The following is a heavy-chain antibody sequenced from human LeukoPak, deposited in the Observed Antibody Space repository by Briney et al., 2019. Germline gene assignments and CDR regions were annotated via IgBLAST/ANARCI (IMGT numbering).Heavy chain of an antibody. J-gene: IGHJ6*03. CDR3: ARVYYCSSTSCYPVGYYYYMDV. Sequence: PGGSLRLSCSASGFTFSDYYMSWIRQAPGKGLEWVSYISSSGSTIYYADSVKGRFTISRDNAKNSLYLQMNSLRAEDTAVYYCARVYYCSSTSCYPVGYYYYMDVWGKGTTVTVSS. CDR2: ISSSGSTI. V-gene: IGHV3-11*04. CDR1: GFTFSDYY. D-gene: IGHD2-2*01.